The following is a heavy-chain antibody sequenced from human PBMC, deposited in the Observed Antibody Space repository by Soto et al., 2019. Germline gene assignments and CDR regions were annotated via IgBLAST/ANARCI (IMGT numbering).Heavy chain of an antibody. D-gene: IGHD3-3*01. CDR2: INPNSGGT. Sequence: ASVKVSCKASGYTFTGYYMHWVRQAPGQGLEWMGWINPNSGGTNYAQKFQGRVTMTRDTSISTAYMELSRLRSDDTAVYYCARGVPDGSLRFLEWLPGDYWGQGTLVTISS. V-gene: IGHV1-2*02. CDR3: ARGVPDGSLRFLEWLPGDY. CDR1: GYTFTGYY. J-gene: IGHJ4*02.